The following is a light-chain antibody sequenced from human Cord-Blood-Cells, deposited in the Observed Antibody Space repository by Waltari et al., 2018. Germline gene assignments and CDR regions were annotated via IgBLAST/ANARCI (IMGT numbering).Light chain of an antibody. V-gene: IGLV2-11*01. CDR2: DVS. J-gene: IGLJ3*02. Sequence: QSALTQPRSVAGSPAQSVTISCTRTRSDVGGYNYVSWSQQHPGKAPKLMIYDVSKRPSGVPDRFSGSKSGNTASLTISGLQAEDEADYYCCSYAGSYTFSWVFGGGTKLTVL. CDR3: CSYAGSYTFSWV. CDR1: RSDVGGYNY.